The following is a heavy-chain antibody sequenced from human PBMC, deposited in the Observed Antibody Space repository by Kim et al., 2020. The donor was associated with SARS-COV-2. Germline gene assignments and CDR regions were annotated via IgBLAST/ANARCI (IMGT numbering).Heavy chain of an antibody. J-gene: IGHJ4*02. Sequence: LKSRVTISVDTSKNQFSLKLSSVTAADTAVYYCARGYYYDSSGYHGRFDYWGQGTLVTVSS. D-gene: IGHD3-22*01. V-gene: IGHV4-34*01. CDR3: ARGYYYDSSGYHGRFDY.